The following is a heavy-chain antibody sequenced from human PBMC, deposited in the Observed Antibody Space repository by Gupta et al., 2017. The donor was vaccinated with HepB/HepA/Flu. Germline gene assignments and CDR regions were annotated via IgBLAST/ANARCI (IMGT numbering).Heavy chain of an antibody. CDR1: GFTFSSSA. CDR2: IRGSGGST. CDR3: AKDVEAIAVADKLDY. V-gene: IGHV3-23*01. J-gene: IGHJ4*02. D-gene: IGHD6-19*01. Sequence: EVQLLESGGGLVQPGGSLRLSCAASGFTFSSSAMSWLRPAPGKGLEWVSAIRGSGGSTYYADSVKGRFTISRDNSKNTLYLQMNSLRAEDTAVYYCAKDVEAIAVADKLDYWGQGTLVTVSS.